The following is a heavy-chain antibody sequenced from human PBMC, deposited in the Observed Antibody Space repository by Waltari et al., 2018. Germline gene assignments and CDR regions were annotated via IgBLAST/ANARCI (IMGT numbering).Heavy chain of an antibody. Sequence: QVQLVQSGAEVKKPGASVKVSCKASGYTFTSYDINWVRQATGQGLEWMGWMNPNSGNTGYAQKCQGRVTITRNTSISTAYMELSSLRSEDTAVYYCARVGEQWLENYFDYWGQGTLVTVSS. J-gene: IGHJ4*02. V-gene: IGHV1-8*03. CDR1: GYTFTSYD. D-gene: IGHD6-19*01. CDR3: ARVGEQWLENYFDY. CDR2: MNPNSGNT.